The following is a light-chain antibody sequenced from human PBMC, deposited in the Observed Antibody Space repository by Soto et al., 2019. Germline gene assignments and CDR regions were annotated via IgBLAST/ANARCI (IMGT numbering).Light chain of an antibody. CDR1: QSVSSND. CDR3: QQFGSSLSLS. Sequence: EIVLTQSPGTLSSSPGERATLSCRASQSVSSNDLAWYQQKPGQAPRLLIYGASSRVSGIPDRFSGSGSGTEFTLTISRLEPEDFVVYYCQQFGSSLSLSFGGGTRVAIK. J-gene: IGKJ4*01. V-gene: IGKV3-20*01. CDR2: GAS.